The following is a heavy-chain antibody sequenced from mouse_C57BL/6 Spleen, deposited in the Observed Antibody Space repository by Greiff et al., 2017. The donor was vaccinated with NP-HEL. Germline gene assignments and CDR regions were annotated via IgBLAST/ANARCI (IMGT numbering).Heavy chain of an antibody. Sequence: EVKVEESGGGLVKPGGSLKLSCAASGFTFSDYGMHWVRQAPEKGLEWVAYISSGSSTIYYADTVKGRFTISRDNAKNTLFLQMTSLRSEDTAMYYCARPGGKNAWFAYWGQGTLVTVSA. D-gene: IGHD2-1*01. CDR1: GFTFSDYG. J-gene: IGHJ3*01. V-gene: IGHV5-17*01. CDR3: ARPGGKNAWFAY. CDR2: ISSGSSTI.